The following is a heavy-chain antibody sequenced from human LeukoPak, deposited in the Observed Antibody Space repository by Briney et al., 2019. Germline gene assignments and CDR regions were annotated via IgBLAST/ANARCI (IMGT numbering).Heavy chain of an antibody. V-gene: IGHV4-4*02. Sequence: SETLSLTCAVSGASISSRDWWTWVRQPPGKGLEWLGEIYHSGGTIYDPSLKSRVTISIDKSKNQFSLKLTSVTAADTAVYYCARGAHGSGRPPIGGQGTLVTVSS. J-gene: IGHJ4*02. CDR3: ARGAHGSGRPPI. D-gene: IGHD3-10*01. CDR1: GASISSRDW. CDR2: IYHSGGT.